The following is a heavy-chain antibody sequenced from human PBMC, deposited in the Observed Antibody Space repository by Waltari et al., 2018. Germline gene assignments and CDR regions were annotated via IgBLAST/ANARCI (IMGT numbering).Heavy chain of an antibody. D-gene: IGHD2-15*01. CDR2: IIPILGIA. Sequence: QVQLVQSGAEVKKPGSSVTVSCKASGGTFSSYAISWVRQAPGQGLEWMGGIIPILGIANYAQKFQGRVTITADESTSTAYMELSSLRSEDTAVYYCARVYCSGGSCYSASPDYWGQGTLVTVSS. CDR3: ARVYCSGGSCYSASPDY. V-gene: IGHV1-69*04. J-gene: IGHJ4*02. CDR1: GGTFSSYA.